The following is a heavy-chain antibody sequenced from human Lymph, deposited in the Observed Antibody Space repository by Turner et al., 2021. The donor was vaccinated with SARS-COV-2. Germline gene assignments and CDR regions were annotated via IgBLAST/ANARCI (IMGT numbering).Heavy chain of an antibody. CDR1: GGSTSSSSHY. V-gene: IGHV4-39*01. CDR3: ARLVRRAEYYFDY. J-gene: IGHJ4*02. Sequence: QLQLQESGPGLVKPSETLSLTCTVSGGSTSSSSHYWGWIRQPPGRGLEWIGHIYYSGSNYYNPSLKSRVTISVDTSKNQFSLKLSSVTAADTAVYYCARLVRRAEYYFDYWGQGTLVTVSS. D-gene: IGHD3-10*01. CDR2: IYYSGSN.